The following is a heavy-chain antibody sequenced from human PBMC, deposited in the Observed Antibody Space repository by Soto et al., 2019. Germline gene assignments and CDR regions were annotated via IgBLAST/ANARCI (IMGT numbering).Heavy chain of an antibody. Sequence: SVKVSCKASGGTFSSYAISWVRQAPGQGLEWMGGIIPIFGTANYAQKFQGRVTITADESTSTAYMELSSLRSEDTAVYYCARSIVDTAMVDYWGQGTLVTVSS. D-gene: IGHD5-18*01. CDR1: GGTFSSYA. J-gene: IGHJ4*02. V-gene: IGHV1-69*13. CDR2: IIPIFGTA. CDR3: ARSIVDTAMVDY.